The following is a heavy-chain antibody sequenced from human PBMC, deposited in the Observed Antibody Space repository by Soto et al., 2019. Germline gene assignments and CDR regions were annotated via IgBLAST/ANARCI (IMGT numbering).Heavy chain of an antibody. CDR3: ARTQMQDWFDP. Sequence: GGSLRLSCAVSGFTFSDYWMSWVRQAPGKGLEWVSAIYNDDSTYYADSVKGRFTISRDNSKNILYLQMNGLRAEDTAVYYCARTQMQDWFDPWGQGTLVTVSS. V-gene: IGHV3-66*01. CDR1: GFTFSDYW. CDR2: IYNDDST. J-gene: IGHJ5*02.